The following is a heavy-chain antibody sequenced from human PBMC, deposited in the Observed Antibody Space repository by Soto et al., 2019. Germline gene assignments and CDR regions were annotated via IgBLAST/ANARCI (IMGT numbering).Heavy chain of an antibody. J-gene: IGHJ6*03. CDR2: ISSNGGST. D-gene: IGHD6-13*01. V-gene: IGHV3-64*01. CDR1: GFTFSSYA. Sequence: GGSLRLSCAASGFTFSSYAMHWVRQAPGKGLEYVSAISSNGGSTYYANSVKGRFTISRDNSKNTLYLQMGRLRAEDMAVYYCASGSAAGNYYYYYYMDVWVNGTTVTVSS. CDR3: ASGSAAGNYYYYYYMDV.